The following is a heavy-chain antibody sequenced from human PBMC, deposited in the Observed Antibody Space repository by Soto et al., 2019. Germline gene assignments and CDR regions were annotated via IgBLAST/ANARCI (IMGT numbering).Heavy chain of an antibody. Sequence: EVQLLVSGGGLVQPGGSLRLSCAASGFTFSSYAMNWVRQAPGEGLEWVSTITNTGGDKIYADSVKGRFTISRDNYKNTLFLQMNNLRVEDTAIYYCAKASAESYPWSRVFDSWSQGTRVTLSS. CDR1: GFTFSSYA. CDR3: AKASAESYPWSRVFDS. CDR2: ITNTGGDK. V-gene: IGHV3-23*01. J-gene: IGHJ4*02. D-gene: IGHD1-26*01.